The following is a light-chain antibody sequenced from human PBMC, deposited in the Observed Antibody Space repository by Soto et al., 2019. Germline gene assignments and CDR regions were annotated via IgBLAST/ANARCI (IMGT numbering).Light chain of an antibody. CDR2: DAS. J-gene: IGKJ1*01. CDR1: QTISSL. Sequence: DIQMTQSPSTLSGSVVDRFTITCRSIQTISSLLAWYQQKPGKAPKLLVYDASTLQSGVASRFSGSGSGTEFTLIISGLQPDDSATYYCQQYTNTNNPWMFGQGTKVDIK. V-gene: IGKV1-5*01. CDR3: QQYTNTNNPWM.